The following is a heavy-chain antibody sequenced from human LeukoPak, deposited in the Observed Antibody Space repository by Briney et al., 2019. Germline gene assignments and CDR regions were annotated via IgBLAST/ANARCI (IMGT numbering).Heavy chain of an antibody. Sequence: GGSLRLSCAASGFTFSSYSMNWVRQAPGKGLEWVSSISSSSSYIYYADSVKGRFTISRDNAKNSLYLQMNSLRAEDTAVYYCARGEYPHSPAAEYFQHWGQGTLVTVSS. CDR2: ISSSSSYI. J-gene: IGHJ1*01. V-gene: IGHV3-21*01. D-gene: IGHD2-2*01. CDR1: GFTFSSYS. CDR3: ARGEYPHSPAAEYFQH.